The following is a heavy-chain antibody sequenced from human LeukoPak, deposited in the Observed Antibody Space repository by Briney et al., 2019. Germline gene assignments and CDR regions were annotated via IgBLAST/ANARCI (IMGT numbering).Heavy chain of an antibody. Sequence: GGSLRLSCAASGFTFSNAWMSWVRQAPGKGLEWVGLIKSKGDGGTIDYAAPVKGRFTISRDDSKNTVYLQMNSLKTEDTAVYYCTTKVGTRHIIWFDYWGQGTLVTVSS. CDR2: IKSKGDGGTI. D-gene: IGHD1-1*01. CDR3: TTKVGTRHIIWFDY. J-gene: IGHJ4*02. CDR1: GFTFSNAW. V-gene: IGHV3-15*01.